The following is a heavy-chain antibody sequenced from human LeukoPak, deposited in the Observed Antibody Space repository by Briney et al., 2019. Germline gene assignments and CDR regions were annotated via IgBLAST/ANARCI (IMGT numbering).Heavy chain of an antibody. D-gene: IGHD2-15*01. CDR1: GFTFSSYW. V-gene: IGHV3-23*01. CDR2: ISGSGGST. CDR3: AKDRWGILYLPKYYFDY. Sequence: GGSLRLSCAASGFTFSSYWMSWVRQAPGKGLEWVSAISGSGGSTYYADSVKGRFTISRDNSKNTLYLQMNSLRAEDTAVYYCAKDRWGILYLPKYYFDYWGQGTLVTVSS. J-gene: IGHJ4*02.